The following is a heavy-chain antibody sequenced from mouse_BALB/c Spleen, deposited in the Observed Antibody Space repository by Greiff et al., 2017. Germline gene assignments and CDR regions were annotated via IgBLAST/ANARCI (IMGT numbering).Heavy chain of an antibody. J-gene: IGHJ4*01. CDR2: ISDGGSYT. Sequence: VQLKESGGGLVKPGGSLKLSCAASGFTFSDYYMYWVRQTPEKRLEWVATISDGGSYTYYPDSVKGRFTISRDNAKNNLYLQMSSLKSEDTAMYYCARDPGDYWGQGTSVTVSS. CDR1: GFTFSDYY. CDR3: ARDPGDY. V-gene: IGHV5-4*02.